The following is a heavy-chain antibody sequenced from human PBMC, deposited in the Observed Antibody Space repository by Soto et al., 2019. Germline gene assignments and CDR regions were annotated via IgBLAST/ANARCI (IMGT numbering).Heavy chain of an antibody. Sequence: GGSLRLSCAAYGFTFSIHGMHRVRQTPGKGLEWVAVISNEGNTKYYVEYAEGRFSISRDNSKSIVYMQMNNVRIEDTAKYYCGKDKVPYYDFWSGQWWFDPWGQGP. CDR1: GFTFSIHG. CDR2: ISNEGNTK. D-gene: IGHD3-3*01. J-gene: IGHJ5*02. CDR3: GKDKVPYYDFWSGQWWFDP. V-gene: IGHV3-30*18.